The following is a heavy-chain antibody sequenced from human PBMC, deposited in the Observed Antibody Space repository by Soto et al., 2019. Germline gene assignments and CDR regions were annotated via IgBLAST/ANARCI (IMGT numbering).Heavy chain of an antibody. CDR3: AQADSSGWYAWDY. CDR2: ISGGGSNT. V-gene: IGHV3-23*01. J-gene: IGHJ4*02. Sequence: EVQLLESGGGLVQPGGSLRLSCAASGFIFSNYAMSWVRQAPGKGLEWVSAISGGGSNTYYADSVTGRFTISRDNSKNTLYLQMNSLRADDTAVYYCAQADSSGWYAWDYWGQGTLVTVSS. CDR1: GFIFSNYA. D-gene: IGHD6-19*01.